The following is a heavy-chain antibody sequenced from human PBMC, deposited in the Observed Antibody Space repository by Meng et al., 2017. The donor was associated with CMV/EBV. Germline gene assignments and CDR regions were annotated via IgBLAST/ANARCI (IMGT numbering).Heavy chain of an antibody. D-gene: IGHD3-3*01. CDR2: IYYRGST. Sequence: SETLSLTCAVSGDSIGTNSYYWGWIRQPPGKGLEWIGSIYYRGSTYYNPSLKSRLTISLDASKNQFSLKLNSVTAADTAVYYCARDPTWSGWYDSWGQGTLVTV. CDR3: ARDPTWSGWYDS. J-gene: IGHJ5*01. CDR1: GDSIGTNSYY. V-gene: IGHV4-39*07.